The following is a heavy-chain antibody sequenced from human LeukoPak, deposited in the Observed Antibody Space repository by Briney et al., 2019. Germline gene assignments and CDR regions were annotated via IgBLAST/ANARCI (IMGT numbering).Heavy chain of an antibody. CDR3: AKDRSSTWAVDY. D-gene: IGHD6-13*01. V-gene: IGHV3-30*18. CDR1: GFTFSSYG. J-gene: IGHJ4*02. CDR2: ISSDRNNE. Sequence: GGSLRLSCAASGFTFSSYGMHWVRQAPGKGLEWVAFISSDRNNEYYAYSVKGRFTISRDNSKNTLYLQMNSLRAEDTAVYYCAKDRSSTWAVDYWGQGTLVTVSS.